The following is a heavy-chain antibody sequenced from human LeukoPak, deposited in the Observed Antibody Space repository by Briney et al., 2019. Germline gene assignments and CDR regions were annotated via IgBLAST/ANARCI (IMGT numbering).Heavy chain of an antibody. V-gene: IGHV6-1*01. CDR1: GDSVSSNSAA. Sequence: SQTLSLTCAISGDSVSSNSAAWNWIRQSPSRGLEWLGRTYYRSKWYNDYAVSVKSRITINPDTSKNQFSLQLNSVTPEDTAVYYCARDRFEDGQQLGYYYYYYGMDVWGQGTTVTVSS. J-gene: IGHJ6*02. D-gene: IGHD6-13*01. CDR2: TYYRSKWYN. CDR3: ARDRFEDGQQLGYYYYYYGMDV.